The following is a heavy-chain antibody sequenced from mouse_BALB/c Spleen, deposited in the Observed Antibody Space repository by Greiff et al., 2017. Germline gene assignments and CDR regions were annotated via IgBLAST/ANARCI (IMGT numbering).Heavy chain of an antibody. CDR2: IDPANGNT. CDR1: GFNIKDTY. J-gene: IGHJ2*01. V-gene: IGHV14-3*02. CDR3: ASGDFDY. Sequence: DVKLVESGAELVKPGASVKLSCTASGFNIKDTYMHWVKQRPEQGLEWIGRIDPANGNTKYDPKFQGKATITADTSSNTAYLQLSSLTSEDTAVYYCASGDFDYWGQGTTLTVSS.